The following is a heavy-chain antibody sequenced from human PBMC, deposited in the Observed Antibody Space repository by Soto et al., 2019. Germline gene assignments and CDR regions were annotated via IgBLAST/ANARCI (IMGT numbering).Heavy chain of an antibody. J-gene: IGHJ4*02. V-gene: IGHV4-34*01. CDR3: ARSKLRVGATTPFDY. CDR1: GGSFSGYY. CDR2: INHSGST. Sequence: SETLSLTCAVYGGSFSGYYWSWIRQPPGKGLEWIGEINHSGSTNYNPSLKSRVTISVDTSKNQFSLKLSSVTAADTAVYYCARSKLRVGATTPFDYWGQGTLVTVSS. D-gene: IGHD1-26*01.